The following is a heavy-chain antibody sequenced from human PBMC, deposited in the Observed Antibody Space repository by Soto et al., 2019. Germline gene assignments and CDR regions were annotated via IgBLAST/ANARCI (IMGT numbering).Heavy chain of an antibody. CDR2: IIPIFGTA. J-gene: IGHJ6*02. CDR1: GGTFSSYA. Sequence: SVKVSCKASGGTFSSYAISCVRQAPGQGLEWMGGIIPIFGTANYAQKFQGRVTITADKSTSTAYMELSSLRSEDTAVYYCARYMTDGMDVWGQGTTVTVSS. CDR3: ARYMTDGMDV. V-gene: IGHV1-69*06.